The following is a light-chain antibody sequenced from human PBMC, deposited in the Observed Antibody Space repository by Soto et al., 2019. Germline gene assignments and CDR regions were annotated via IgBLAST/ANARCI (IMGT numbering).Light chain of an antibody. Sequence: VLTQSPGTLSFSAGDSATLSCRASQSVSSNHLAWYQQKPGQAPRLLIYGGSSRATCIQVRFSGSGSETDFTLTITRLEPEDFAVYYCKQYSSPRTCGQGTKVDIK. CDR3: KQYSSPRT. CDR1: QSVSSNH. CDR2: GGS. V-gene: IGKV3-20*01. J-gene: IGKJ1*01.